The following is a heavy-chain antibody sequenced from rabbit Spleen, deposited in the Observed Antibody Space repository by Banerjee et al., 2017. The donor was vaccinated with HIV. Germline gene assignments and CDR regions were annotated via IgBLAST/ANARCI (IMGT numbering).Heavy chain of an antibody. J-gene: IGHJ4*01. V-gene: IGHV1S45*01. CDR1: GFSFSSGYY. CDR2: IGTGSGST. Sequence: QEQLVESGGGLVKPEGSLTLTCKASGFSFSSGYYIPWVRRAPGKGLEWIGCIGTGSGSTYYASWAKGRFTISRTSSTTVTLQMTSLTAADTATYFCASGYSDVYFNLWGPGTLVTVS. D-gene: IGHD1-1*01. CDR3: ASGYSDVYFNL.